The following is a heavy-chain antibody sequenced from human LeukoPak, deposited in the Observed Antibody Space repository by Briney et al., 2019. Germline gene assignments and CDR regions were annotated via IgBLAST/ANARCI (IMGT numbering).Heavy chain of an antibody. Sequence: PGGSLRLSCAASGFTFSSYAMNWVRQAPGKGLEWVSVIYSGGDTFHADSVKGRFTLSRDNSKNILYLQMNSLRAEDTAVYYCTRDPDGWGQGTLVTVSS. J-gene: IGHJ4*02. CDR1: GFTFSSYA. CDR2: IYSGGDT. CDR3: TRDPDG. V-gene: IGHV3-66*01.